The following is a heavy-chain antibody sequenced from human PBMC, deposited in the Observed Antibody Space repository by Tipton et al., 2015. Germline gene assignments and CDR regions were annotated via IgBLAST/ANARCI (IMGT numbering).Heavy chain of an antibody. CDR3: ASPSLPHDRGDYYFQS. CDR1: GGSISNSNYY. Sequence: TLSLTCTVSGGSISNSNYYWGWIRQPPGKGLEGIGSLYFSGGTYYNPSLKSRVTISIDRFKTQFSLKLSSVTAADTAVYYCASPSLPHDRGDYYFQSWGQGSLVTVSS. CDR2: LYFSGGT. D-gene: IGHD2-21*02. J-gene: IGHJ4*02. V-gene: IGHV4-39*01.